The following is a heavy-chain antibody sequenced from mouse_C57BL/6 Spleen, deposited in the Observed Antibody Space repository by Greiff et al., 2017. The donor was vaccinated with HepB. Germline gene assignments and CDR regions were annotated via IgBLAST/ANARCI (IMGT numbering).Heavy chain of an antibody. CDR3: ARSPYYCGSSLGDY. J-gene: IGHJ2*01. CDR2: ISSGSSTI. Sequence: VQLQQSGGGLVKPGGSLKLSCAASGFTFSDYGMHWVRQAPEKGLEWVAYISSGSSTIYYADTVKGRFTLSRDNAKNTLFLQMTSLRSEDTAMYYCARSPYYCGSSLGDYWGQGTTLTVSS. CDR1: GFTFSDYG. D-gene: IGHD1-1*01. V-gene: IGHV5-17*01.